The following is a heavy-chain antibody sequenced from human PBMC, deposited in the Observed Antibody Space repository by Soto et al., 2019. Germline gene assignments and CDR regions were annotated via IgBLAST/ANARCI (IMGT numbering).Heavy chain of an antibody. CDR2: MNPNSGNT. V-gene: IGHV1-8*01. Sequence: VASVKVSCKASGYTFTSYDINWVRQATGQGLEWMGWMNPNSGNTAYAQKFQGRVTMTRNTSISTAYMELSSLRSEDTAVYYCAREVTGRFDYWGQGTLVTVSS. D-gene: IGHD1-20*01. CDR3: AREVTGRFDY. CDR1: GYTFTSYD. J-gene: IGHJ4*02.